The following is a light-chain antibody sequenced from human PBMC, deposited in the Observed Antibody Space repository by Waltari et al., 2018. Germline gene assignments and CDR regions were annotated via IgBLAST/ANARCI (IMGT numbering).Light chain of an antibody. CDR3: QQANSFPFT. J-gene: IGKJ5*01. V-gene: IGKV1D-12*01. CDR1: QDVSNY. CDR2: GAS. Sequence: DTQMTQSPSSVSASVGDRVTMSCRTGQDVSNYLAWYQQKPGKAPKLLIYGASTFERGVPSRFSGSGSGTEFTLAISSLQPDDFATYYCQQANSFPFTFGQGTRLEI.